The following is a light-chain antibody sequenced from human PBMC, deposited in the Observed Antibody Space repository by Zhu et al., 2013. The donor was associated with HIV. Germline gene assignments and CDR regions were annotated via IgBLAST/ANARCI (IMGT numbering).Light chain of an antibody. J-gene: IGKJ4*01. CDR3: QQRSSWPLT. V-gene: IGKV3D-20*02. CDR2: GAS. CDR1: QSVSSTY. Sequence: EIVLTQSPGTLSLSPGERATLSCRASQSVSSTYLAWYQQKPGQAPRLLIYGASSRATGIPDRFSGSGSGTDFTLTISRLEPEDFAVYYCQQRSSWPLTFGGGTKVEFK.